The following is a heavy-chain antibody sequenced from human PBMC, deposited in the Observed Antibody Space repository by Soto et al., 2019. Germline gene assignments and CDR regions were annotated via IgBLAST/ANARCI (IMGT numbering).Heavy chain of an antibody. J-gene: IGHJ4*02. D-gene: IGHD6-19*01. CDR3: ARGRKPSPEQYYFDY. Sequence: QVQLQQWGAGLLKPSETLSLTCAVYGGSFSGYYWSWIRQPPGKGLEWIGEINHSGSTNYNPSLKSRVTISVDTSKNQFSLKLSSVTAADTAVYYCARGRKPSPEQYYFDYWGQGTLVTVSS. CDR2: INHSGST. CDR1: GGSFSGYY. V-gene: IGHV4-34*01.